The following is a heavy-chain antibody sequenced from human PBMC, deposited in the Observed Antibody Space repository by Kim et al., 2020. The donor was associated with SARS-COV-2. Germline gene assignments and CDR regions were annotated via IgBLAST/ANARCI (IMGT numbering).Heavy chain of an antibody. CDR2: IKPDGSEK. Sequence: GGSLRLSCAASGFTFSSNWMSWVRQAPGKGLEWVANIKPDGSEKYFVDSVKGRFTISRDNAKNSLYLQMNSLRTDDTAVYYCAKNGRTFDPWGQGTLVTV. CDR3: AKNGRTFDP. J-gene: IGHJ5*02. CDR1: GFTFSSNW. D-gene: IGHD2-8*01. V-gene: IGHV3-7*01.